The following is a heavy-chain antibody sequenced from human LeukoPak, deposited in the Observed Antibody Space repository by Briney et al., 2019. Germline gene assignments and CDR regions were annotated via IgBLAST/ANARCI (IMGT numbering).Heavy chain of an antibody. V-gene: IGHV4-4*07. Sequence: PSETLSLTCTVSGGSISSYYWSWIRQPAGKGLEGIGRIYISGSTNYNPSLKSRVTMSVDTSKNQFSLKLSSVTAADTAVYYCARDRYPGIAVAAMNWLDPWGQGTLVTVSS. J-gene: IGHJ5*02. CDR1: GGSISSYY. D-gene: IGHD6-19*01. CDR2: IYISGST. CDR3: ARDRYPGIAVAAMNWLDP.